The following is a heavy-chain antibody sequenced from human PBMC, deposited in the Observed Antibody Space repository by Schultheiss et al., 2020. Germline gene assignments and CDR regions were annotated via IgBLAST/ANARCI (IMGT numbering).Heavy chain of an antibody. CDR1: GGSISSSSYY. CDR3: ARHDYGDYVYDY. D-gene: IGHD4-17*01. V-gene: IGHV4-39*01. J-gene: IGHJ4*02. CDR2: IYYSGST. Sequence: SETLSLTCTVSGGSISSSSYYWGWIRQPPGKGLEWIGSIYYSGSTYYNPSLKSRVTISVDTSKNQFSLKLSSVTAADTAVYYCARHDYGDYVYDYWGQGTLVTVSA.